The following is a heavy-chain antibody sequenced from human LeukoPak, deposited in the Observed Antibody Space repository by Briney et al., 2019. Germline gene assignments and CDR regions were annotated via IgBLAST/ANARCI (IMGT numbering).Heavy chain of an antibody. D-gene: IGHD2-15*01. CDR2: ISSSSSYI. J-gene: IGHJ6*02. CDR1: GFTFSSYS. V-gene: IGHV3-21*01. CDR3: ARCCSGGSCYSAGTGPAYYYYGMDV. Sequence: GGSLRLSCAASGFTFSSYSMNWVRQAPGKGLEWVSSISSSSSYIYYADSVKGRFTISRDNAKNSLYLQMNSLRAEDTAVYYCARCCSGGSCYSAGTGPAYYYYGMDVWGQGTTVTVSS.